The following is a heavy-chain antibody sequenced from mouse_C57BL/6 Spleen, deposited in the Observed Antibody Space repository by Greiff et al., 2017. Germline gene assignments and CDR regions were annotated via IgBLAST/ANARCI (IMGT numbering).Heavy chain of an antibody. V-gene: IGHV1-82*01. CDR1: GYAFSSSW. D-gene: IGHD1-1*01. CDR3: ARSTTVVGGGYYFDY. J-gene: IGHJ2*01. Sequence: VQLQQPGPELVKPGASVKISCKASGYAFSSSWMNWVKQRPGKGLEWIGRIYPGDGDTNYNGKFKGKATLTADKSSSTAYMQLSSLTSEDSAVYFCARSTTVVGGGYYFDYWGQGTTLTVSS. CDR2: IYPGDGDT.